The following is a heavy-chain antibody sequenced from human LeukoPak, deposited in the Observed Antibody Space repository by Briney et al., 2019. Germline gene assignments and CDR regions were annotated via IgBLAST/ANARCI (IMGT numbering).Heavy chain of an antibody. V-gene: IGHV5-51*01. CDR1: GYSFTNYW. J-gene: IGHJ4*02. D-gene: IGHD2-8*01. CDR3: TTIMVYANVYFDY. Sequence: GESLKISCKGSGYSFTNYWIGWVRQMPGKGLEWMGIIYPGDSDTRYSPSFQGQVAISADKSISTAYLQWSSLKASDTAMYYCTTIMVYANVYFDYWGQGTLVTVSS. CDR2: IYPGDSDT.